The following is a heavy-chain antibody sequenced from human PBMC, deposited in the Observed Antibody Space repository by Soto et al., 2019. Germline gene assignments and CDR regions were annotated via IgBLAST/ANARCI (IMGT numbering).Heavy chain of an antibody. CDR3: SRMEGG. CDR2: SRNEAKSYST. D-gene: IGHD1-26*01. Sequence: PGGSLTLSCAASGFTFSEHYMEWVRQAPGKGLEWVARSRNEAKSYSTDYAASVKGRFTVSRDLSMNSLYLQMNNLKTEDTAAYYCSRMEGGWGQGTLVTVSS. J-gene: IGHJ4*02. V-gene: IGHV3-72*01. CDR1: GFTFSEHY.